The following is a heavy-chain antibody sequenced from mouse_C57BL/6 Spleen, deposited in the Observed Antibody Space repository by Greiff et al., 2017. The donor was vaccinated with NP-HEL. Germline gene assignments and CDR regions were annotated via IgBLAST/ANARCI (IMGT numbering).Heavy chain of an antibody. D-gene: IGHD2-3*01. J-gene: IGHJ2*01. CDR3: ARERDGPLDY. CDR2: IDPSDSYT. CDR1: GYTFTSYW. Sequence: QVQLQQPGAELVMPGASVKLSCKASGYTFTSYWMHWVKQRPGQGLEWIGEIDPSDSYTNYNQKFKGKSTLTVDKSSSTAYMQLSSLTSEDSAVYYCARERDGPLDYWGQGTTLTVSS. V-gene: IGHV1-69*01.